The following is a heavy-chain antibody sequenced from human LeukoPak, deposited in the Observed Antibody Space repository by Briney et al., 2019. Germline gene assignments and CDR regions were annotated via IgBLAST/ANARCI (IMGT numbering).Heavy chain of an antibody. V-gene: IGHV3-30-3*01. CDR1: GFTFSSYA. D-gene: IGHD3-22*01. J-gene: IGHJ4*02. Sequence: SGGSLRLSCAASGFTFSSYAMHWVRQAPGKGLEWVAVISYDGSNKYYADSVKGRVTISGDNSKNTLYLQMNGLRAGDTAVYFCARVGDWGYYDSSGYNLDYWGQGTLVTVSS. CDR3: ARVGDWGYYDSSGYNLDY. CDR2: ISYDGSNK.